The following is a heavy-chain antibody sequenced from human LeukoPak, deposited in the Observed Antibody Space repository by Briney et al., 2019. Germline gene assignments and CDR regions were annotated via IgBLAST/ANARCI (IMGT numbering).Heavy chain of an antibody. CDR2: ISSSSSYI. CDR1: GFTFSSYS. D-gene: IGHD6-19*01. CDR3: ARDTSSGFDY. J-gene: IGHJ4*02. V-gene: IGHV3-21*01. Sequence: GGSLRLSCAASGFTFSSYSMNWVRQAPGKGLEWVSSISSSSSYIYYADSVKGRFTISRDNSKNTLYLQMNSLRAEDTAVYYCARDTSSGFDYWGQGTLVTVSS.